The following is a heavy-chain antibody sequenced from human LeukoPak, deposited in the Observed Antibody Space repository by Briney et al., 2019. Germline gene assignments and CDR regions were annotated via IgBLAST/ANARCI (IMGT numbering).Heavy chain of an antibody. V-gene: IGHV1-69*05. CDR1: GGTFSSYA. CDR2: IIPIFATA. Sequence: SVKVSCKASGGTFSSYAISWVRQVPVQGLEWMGAIIPIFATANYAQKFQGRVTITTDESTSTAYMELRRLRSEDTAVYYCAKGPQWDTVVVPAVPYFDHWGQGTLVTVSS. J-gene: IGHJ4*02. D-gene: IGHD2-2*01. CDR3: AKGPQWDTVVVPAVPYFDH.